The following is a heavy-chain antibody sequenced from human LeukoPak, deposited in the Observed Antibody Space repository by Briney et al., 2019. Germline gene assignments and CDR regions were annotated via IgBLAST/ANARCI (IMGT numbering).Heavy chain of an antibody. D-gene: IGHD2-15*01. CDR1: GYTFTSYG. J-gene: IGHJ4*02. CDR3: ARALYCSGSCPLDY. V-gene: IGHV1-18*01. Sequence: ASVKVSCKASGYTFTSYGISWVRQAPGQGLEWMGWISAYNGDTDYAQKLQGRVTMTTDTSTSTAYMELRSLRSDDTAVYFCARALYCSGSCPLDYWGQGTLVTVSS. CDR2: ISAYNGDT.